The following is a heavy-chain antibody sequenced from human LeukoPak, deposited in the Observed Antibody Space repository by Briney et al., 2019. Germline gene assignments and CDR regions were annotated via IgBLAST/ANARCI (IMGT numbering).Heavy chain of an antibody. J-gene: IGHJ5*02. Sequence: KPSETLSPTCAVYGGSFSGYYWSWIRQPPGKGLEWIGEINHSGSTNYNPSLKSRVTISVDTSKNQFSLKLSSVTAADTAVYYCARPYCTSTSCFFDPWGQGTLVAVSS. CDR3: ARPYCTSTSCFFDP. CDR2: INHSGST. V-gene: IGHV4-34*01. CDR1: GGSFSGYY. D-gene: IGHD2-2*01.